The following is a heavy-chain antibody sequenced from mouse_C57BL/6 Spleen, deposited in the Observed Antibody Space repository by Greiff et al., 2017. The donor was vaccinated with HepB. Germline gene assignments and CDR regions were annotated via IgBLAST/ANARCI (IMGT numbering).Heavy chain of an antibody. CDR2: IYWDDDK. Sequence: QVQLKESGPGILQSSQTLSLTCSFSGFSLSTSGMGVSWIRQPSGKGLEWLAHIYWDDDKRYNPSLKSRLTISKDTSRNQVFLKITSVDTADTATYYCARLYDGYYNYYAMDYWGQGTSVTVSS. V-gene: IGHV8-12*01. J-gene: IGHJ4*01. CDR3: ARLYDGYYNYYAMDY. CDR1: GFSLSTSGMG. D-gene: IGHD2-3*01.